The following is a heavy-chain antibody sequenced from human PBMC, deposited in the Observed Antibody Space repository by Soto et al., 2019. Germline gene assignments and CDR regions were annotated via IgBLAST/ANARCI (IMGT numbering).Heavy chain of an antibody. D-gene: IGHD3-16*02. CDR3: ARVKGDYVWGSYPGY. CDR2: ISYDGSNK. Sequence: GGSLRLSCAASGFTFSSYAMHWVRQAPGKGLEWVAVISYDGSNKYYADSVKGRFTISRDNSKNTLYLQMNSLRAEDTAVYYCARVKGDYVWGSYPGYWGQGTLVTVSS. J-gene: IGHJ4*02. V-gene: IGHV3-30*04. CDR1: GFTFSSYA.